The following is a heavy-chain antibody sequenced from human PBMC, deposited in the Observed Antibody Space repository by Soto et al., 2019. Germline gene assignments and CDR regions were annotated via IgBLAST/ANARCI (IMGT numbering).Heavy chain of an antibody. CDR1: GFTFSSYA. D-gene: IGHD6-13*01. CDR3: VNGHLIAAAGLFY. Sequence: PGGSLRLSCSASGFTFSSYAMHWVRQAPGKGLEYVSGISSNGGTIYYADSVKGRFTISRDNSKNTLFLQMSSLRPEDTAVYYCVNGHLIAAAGLFYWGLGTLVTVSS. V-gene: IGHV3-64D*06. CDR2: ISSNGGTI. J-gene: IGHJ4*02.